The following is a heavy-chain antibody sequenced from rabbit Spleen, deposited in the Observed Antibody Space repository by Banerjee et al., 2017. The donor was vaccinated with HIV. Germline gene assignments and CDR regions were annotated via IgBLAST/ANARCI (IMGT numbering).Heavy chain of an antibody. J-gene: IGHJ4*01. CDR1: GFSFSFKAV. Sequence: QEQLVESGGGLVQPEGSLTLTCKASGFSFSFKAVMCWVRQAPGKGLEWIACIYAGSIGFVGATYYASWAIGRFTISKTSSTAVALQMTSLTAADRATYFCARDLVGVIGWNFYLWGPGTLVTVS. D-gene: IGHD1-1*01. V-gene: IGHV1S45*01. CDR2: IYAGSIGFVGAT. CDR3: ARDLVGVIGWNFYL.